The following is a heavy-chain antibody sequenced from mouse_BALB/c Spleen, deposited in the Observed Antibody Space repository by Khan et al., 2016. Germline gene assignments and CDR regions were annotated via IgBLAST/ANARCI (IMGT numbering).Heavy chain of an antibody. CDR3: ASYYDYDGGFAY. Sequence: QVQLKESGPGLVAPSQSLSITCTVSGFSITGFAVNWVRQPPGKGLEWLGVIWGDGSTDYDSALKSRLSICKDNSKSQAFLTMNSLQTDDTARYYCASYYDYDGGFAYWGQGTLVTVSA. CDR2: IWGDGST. D-gene: IGHD2-4*01. CDR1: GFSITGFA. V-gene: IGHV2-6-7*01. J-gene: IGHJ3*01.